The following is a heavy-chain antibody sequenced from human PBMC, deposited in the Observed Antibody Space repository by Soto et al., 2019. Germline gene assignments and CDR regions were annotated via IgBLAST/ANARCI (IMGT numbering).Heavy chain of an antibody. V-gene: IGHV4-39*01. CDR1: GGSISSSSYY. J-gene: IGHJ6*02. D-gene: IGHD6-6*01. CDR2: IYYSGST. CDR3: AGLRSSSEGHYYYYYGMGV. Sequence: PSETLSLTCTVSGGSISSSSYYWGWIRQPPGKGLEWIGTIYYSGSTYYNPSLKSRVTISVDTSKNQFSLKLSSVTAADTAVYYCAGLRSSSEGHYYYYYGMGVWGQGTTVTVSS.